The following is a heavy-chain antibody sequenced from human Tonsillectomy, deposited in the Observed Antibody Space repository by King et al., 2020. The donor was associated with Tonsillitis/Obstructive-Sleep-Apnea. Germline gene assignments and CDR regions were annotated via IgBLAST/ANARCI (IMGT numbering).Heavy chain of an antibody. CDR3: AREQGDLWSGYYPYYYYGMDV. J-gene: IGHJ6*02. V-gene: IGHV3-30*04. Sequence: HVQLVESGGGVVQPGRSLRLSCAASGFIFSSYAMHWVRQAPGKGLEWVAVVSYDGSNTYYADSVKGRFTISRDNSKNTLYLQMNSLRAEDTAVYYCAREQGDLWSGYYPYYYYGMDVWGQGTTVTVSS. CDR1: GFIFSSYA. CDR2: VSYDGSNT. D-gene: IGHD3-3*01.